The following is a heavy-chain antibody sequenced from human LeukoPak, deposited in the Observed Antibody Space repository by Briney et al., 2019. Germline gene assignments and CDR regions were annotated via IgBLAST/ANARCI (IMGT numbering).Heavy chain of an antibody. Sequence: GGSLRLSCTGSGFNFNMFAIDWVRQAPGQGLEWVSGLSRGGGSTNYADSVKGRFTISREKSKNMVILQMNSLTPEDTAVYYCAKEQRIRHCSEGVCMEGYYFDYWGQGTLVIVSS. V-gene: IGHV3-23*01. J-gene: IGHJ4*02. CDR3: AKEQRIRHCSEGVCMEGYYFDY. CDR2: LSRGGGST. D-gene: IGHD2-8*01. CDR1: GFNFNMFA.